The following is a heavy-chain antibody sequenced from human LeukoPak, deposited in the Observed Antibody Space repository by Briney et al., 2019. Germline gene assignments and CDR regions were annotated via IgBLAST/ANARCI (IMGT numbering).Heavy chain of an antibody. CDR1: GGSISSYY. D-gene: IGHD3-10*01. CDR3: ARGAYGSGSYYTDY. J-gene: IGHJ4*02. CDR2: IYTSGST. V-gene: IGHV4-4*07. Sequence: SETLSLTCTVSGGSISSYYWSWIRQPAGKGLEWIGRIYTSGSTNYNPSLKSRVTMSVDTSKNQFSLKLSSVTAADTAVYYCARGAYGSGSYYTDYWGQGTLVTVSS.